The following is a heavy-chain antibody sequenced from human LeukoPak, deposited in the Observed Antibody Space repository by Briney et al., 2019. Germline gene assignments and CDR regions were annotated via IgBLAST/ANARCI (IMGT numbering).Heavy chain of an antibody. CDR1: GFNFGTYW. D-gene: IGHD2-15*01. Sequence: GGSLRLSCTAAGFNFGTYWMSWVRQSPEKGLEFVANIKYDDTVKNYVDSVKGRFTISRDNPSNSVYLQMDSLRPEDTALYYCARDPDSSAFGYWGQGAQVTVSS. V-gene: IGHV3-7*01. CDR2: IKYDDTVK. J-gene: IGHJ4*02. CDR3: ARDPDSSAFGY.